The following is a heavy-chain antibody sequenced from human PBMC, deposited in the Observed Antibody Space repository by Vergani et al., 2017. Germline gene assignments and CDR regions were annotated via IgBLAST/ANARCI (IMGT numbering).Heavy chain of an antibody. CDR1: GFTFSNSA. Sequence: EVHLLESGGGLVQSGGSLRLSCAASGFTFSNSAVSWVRQAPGRGLAWVSSISGPGLSTYYADSVKGRFTISRDSGENSLFLQMNSLRAEDTAVYYCVRGAAGAQNFDYYSMDVWGHGTTVTVSS. CDR3: VRGAAGAQNFDYYSMDV. D-gene: IGHD6-25*01. J-gene: IGHJ6*02. CDR2: ISGPGLST. V-gene: IGHV3-23*01.